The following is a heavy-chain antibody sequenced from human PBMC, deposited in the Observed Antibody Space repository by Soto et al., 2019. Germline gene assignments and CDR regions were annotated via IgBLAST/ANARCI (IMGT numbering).Heavy chain of an antibody. CDR3: ARHSDGGARAGIDY. D-gene: IGHD1-26*01. Sequence: SETLSLTCTVSGGSISSYYWSWIRQPPGKGLEWIGYIYYSGSTNYNPSLKSRVTISVDTSKNQFSLKLSSVTAADTAVYYCARHSDGGARAGIDYWGQGTLVTVSS. V-gene: IGHV4-59*08. J-gene: IGHJ4*02. CDR2: IYYSGST. CDR1: GGSISSYY.